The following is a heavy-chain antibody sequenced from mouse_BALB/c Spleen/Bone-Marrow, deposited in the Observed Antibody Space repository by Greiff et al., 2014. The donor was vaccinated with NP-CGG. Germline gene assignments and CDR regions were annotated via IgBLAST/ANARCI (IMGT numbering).Heavy chain of an antibody. CDR1: GYTFTSYW. V-gene: IGHV1-69*02. Sequence: VQLQQSGAELVRPGASVKLSCKASGYTFTSYWISWMKQGPGQGLEWIGNISPSDNYTNYNQKFKDWATLTVDKSSSTAYMQLSSPTSEDSAVYYCTISCTMITTWVDYWGQGTTLTVSS. D-gene: IGHD2-4*01. CDR2: ISPSDNYT. J-gene: IGHJ2*01. CDR3: TISCTMITTWVDY.